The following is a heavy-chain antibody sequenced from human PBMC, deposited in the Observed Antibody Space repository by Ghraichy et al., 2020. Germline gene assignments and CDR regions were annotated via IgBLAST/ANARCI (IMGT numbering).Heavy chain of an antibody. CDR2: ITSDSVTT. J-gene: IGHJ4*02. Sequence: GESLNISCVASGFSFSSSAMTWVRQAPGKGLEWISGITSDSVTTYYADSVKGRFTISRDNAKNTLYLQMNSLGVEDTATYYCAKVMVLDAALNYWGQGTRVTVSS. CDR3: AKVMVLDAALNY. D-gene: IGHD3-10*01. V-gene: IGHV3-23*01. CDR1: GFSFSSSA.